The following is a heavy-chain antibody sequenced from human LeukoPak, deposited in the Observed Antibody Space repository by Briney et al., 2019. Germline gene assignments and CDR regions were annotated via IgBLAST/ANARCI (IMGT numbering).Heavy chain of an antibody. J-gene: IGHJ4*02. V-gene: IGHV3-30*04. CDR3: ARVHPRPY. Sequence: PGGSLRLSCAASGFTFSNYAMHWVRQAPGKGLEWVAVISYDGTNKYYADSVKGRFTISRDNSKNTLYLQMNSLRAEDTAVYYCARVHPRPYWGQGTLVTVSS. CDR1: GFTFSNYA. CDR2: ISYDGTNK.